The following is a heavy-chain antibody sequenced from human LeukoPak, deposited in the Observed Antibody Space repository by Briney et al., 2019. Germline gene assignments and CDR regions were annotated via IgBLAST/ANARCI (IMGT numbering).Heavy chain of an antibody. CDR3: ARLRGYGVFYYYGMDV. V-gene: IGHV4-30-2*01. CDR2: IYHSGST. CDR1: GGSISSGGYY. Sequence: SQTLSLTCTVSGGSISSGGYYWSWIRQPPGKGLEWIGYIYHSGSTYYNPSLKSRVTISVDRSKNQFSLKLSSVTAADTAVYYCARLRGYGVFYYYGMDVWGQGTTVTVSS. D-gene: IGHD4-17*01. J-gene: IGHJ6*02.